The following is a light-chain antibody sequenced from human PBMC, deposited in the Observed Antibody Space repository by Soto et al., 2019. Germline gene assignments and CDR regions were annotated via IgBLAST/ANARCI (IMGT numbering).Light chain of an antibody. J-gene: IGKJ3*01. CDR3: QQSYSSPRT. V-gene: IGKV1-39*01. CDR1: QTISNY. CDR2: AAS. Sequence: DIQMTQSPSSLSASVGDRVTITCRASQTISNYLNWYQQKPGKAPRLLIYAASSLQSGVPSRFSGSGSGTDFTLTINTLQPEDFATYYCQQSYSSPRTFGPGTKVDIK.